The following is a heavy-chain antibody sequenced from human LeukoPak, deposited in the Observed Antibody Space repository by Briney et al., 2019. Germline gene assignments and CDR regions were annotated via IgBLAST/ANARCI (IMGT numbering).Heavy chain of an antibody. CDR2: INPNSGGT. J-gene: IGHJ4*02. CDR1: GYTFTGYH. V-gene: IGHV1-2*02. Sequence: ASVKVSCKASGYTFTGYHMHWVRQAPGQGLEWMGWINPNSGGTNYAQKFQGRVTMTRDTSISTAYMELSRLRSDDTAVYYCASFDPYYYDSSGYPFDYWGQGTLVTVSS. CDR3: ASFDPYYYDSSGYPFDY. D-gene: IGHD3-22*01.